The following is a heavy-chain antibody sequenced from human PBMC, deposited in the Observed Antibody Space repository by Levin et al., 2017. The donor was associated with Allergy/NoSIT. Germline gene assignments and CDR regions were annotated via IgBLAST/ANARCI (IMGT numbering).Heavy chain of an antibody. V-gene: IGHV1-18*01. J-gene: IGHJ5*02. CDR2: ISAYNGNT. D-gene: IGHD6-13*01. Sequence: GESLKISCKASGYTFTSYGISWVRQAPGQGLEWMGWISAYNGNTNYAQKLQGRVTMTTDTSTSTAYMELRSLRSDDTAVYYCARDHPTRYSSRQNWFDPWGQGTLVTVSS. CDR1: GYTFTSYG. CDR3: ARDHPTRYSSRQNWFDP.